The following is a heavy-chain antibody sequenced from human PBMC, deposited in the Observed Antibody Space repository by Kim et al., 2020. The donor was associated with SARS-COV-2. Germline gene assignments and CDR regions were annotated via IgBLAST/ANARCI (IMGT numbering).Heavy chain of an antibody. Sequence: TFAQGVPGRFVFSLDTSVSTAYLQISSLKADDTAVYYCARSKSSGWTFDYWGQGTLVTVSS. CDR3: ARSKSSGWTFDY. D-gene: IGHD6-19*01. V-gene: IGHV7-4-1*02. J-gene: IGHJ4*02.